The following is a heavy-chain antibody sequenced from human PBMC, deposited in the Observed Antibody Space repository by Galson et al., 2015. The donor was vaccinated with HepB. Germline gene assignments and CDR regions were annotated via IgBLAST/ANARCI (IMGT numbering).Heavy chain of an antibody. CDR3: ARRIEALYSSSWGFYDHNYDMDV. Sequence: SVKVSCKASGGTFSSCVISWVRQAPGQGLEWMGGIIPIFDTANYAQKFQGRVTIAADESTSTAYMDLRSLRSYDTAVYYCARRIEALYSSSWGFYDHNYDMDVWGEGTTVTVSS. CDR2: IIPIFDTA. V-gene: IGHV1-69*13. D-gene: IGHD2-2*01. J-gene: IGHJ6*03. CDR1: GGTFSSCV.